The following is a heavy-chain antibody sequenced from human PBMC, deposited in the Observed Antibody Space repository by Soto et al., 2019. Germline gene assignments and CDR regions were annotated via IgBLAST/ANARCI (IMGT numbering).Heavy chain of an antibody. CDR3: AGRPSSMSSYYGMDV. D-gene: IGHD6-13*01. Sequence: QVQLQESGPGLVKPSETLSLTCTVSGGSISSYYWSWIRQPAGKGLEWIGRIYTSGSTNYNPSLKSRVTMSVDTSKNQFSLKLSAVTAADTAVYYCAGRPSSMSSYYGMDVWGQGTTVTVSS. J-gene: IGHJ6*02. V-gene: IGHV4-4*07. CDR1: GGSISSYY. CDR2: IYTSGST.